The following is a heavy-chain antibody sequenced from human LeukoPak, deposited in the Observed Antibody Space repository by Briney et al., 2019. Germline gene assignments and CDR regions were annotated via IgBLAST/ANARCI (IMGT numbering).Heavy chain of an antibody. V-gene: IGHV4-38-2*02. CDR1: DYSISSDYY. D-gene: IGHD1-26*01. CDR2: ISHSGST. CDR3: ARLRSPGDFDY. Sequence: SETLSLTCSVSDYSISSDYYWGWIRQPPGKGLEWIASISHSGSTYYNPSLKSRVTISVDTSKNQFSLKLSSVTAADTAVYYCARLRSPGDFDYWGQGTLVTVSS. J-gene: IGHJ4*02.